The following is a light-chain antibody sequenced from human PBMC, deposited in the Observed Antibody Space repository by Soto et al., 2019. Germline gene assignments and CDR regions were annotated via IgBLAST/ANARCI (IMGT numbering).Light chain of an antibody. CDR1: SSDVGAYNY. Sequence: QSALTQPRSVSGSPGQSVTISCTGTSSDVGAYNYVSWYQQHPGKAPKLMLYDVNKRPSGVPDRFSGSKSDNTASLTISGLQAEDEADYYCCSHAGGYTWVFGGGTKLTVL. V-gene: IGLV2-11*01. J-gene: IGLJ3*02. CDR3: CSHAGGYTWV. CDR2: DVN.